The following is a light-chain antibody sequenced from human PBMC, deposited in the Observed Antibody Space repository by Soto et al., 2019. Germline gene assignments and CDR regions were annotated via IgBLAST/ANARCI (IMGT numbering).Light chain of an antibody. J-gene: IGLJ1*01. Sequence: QSALTQPPSASGSPGQSVTISCTGTSSDVAGYNYVSWYQQHPGKAPKLMIYEVSKRPSGVPDRFSGSKSGNTASLTVSGLQAEDEADYYCSSYAGSNNFVFGTGTKLTVL. CDR3: SSYAGSNNFV. CDR2: EVS. V-gene: IGLV2-8*01. CDR1: SSDVAGYNY.